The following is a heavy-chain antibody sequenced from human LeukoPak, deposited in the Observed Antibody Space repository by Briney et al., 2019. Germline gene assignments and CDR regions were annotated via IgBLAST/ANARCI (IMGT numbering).Heavy chain of an antibody. CDR3: ARGDMITFGGVDYYMDV. D-gene: IGHD3-16*01. CDR2: INPSGGST. J-gene: IGHJ6*03. CDR1: GYTFTSYY. Sequence: ASVKVSCKASGYTFTSYYMHWVRQAPGQGLEWMGIINPSGGSTSYAQKFQGRGIMTRDMSTSTVYMELSSLRSEDTAVYYCARGDMITFGGVDYYMDVWGKGTTVTVSS. V-gene: IGHV1-46*01.